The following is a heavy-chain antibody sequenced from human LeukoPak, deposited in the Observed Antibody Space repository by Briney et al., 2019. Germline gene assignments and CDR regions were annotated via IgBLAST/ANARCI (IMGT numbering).Heavy chain of an antibody. J-gene: IGHJ4*02. Sequence: GRSLRLSCAASGFTFDDYAMHWVRQAPGKGLEWVSGISWNSGSIGYADSVKGRFTISRDNAKNSLYLQMNSLRAEDTAFYYCARERGCGGDCYYFDCWGQGTLVTVSS. D-gene: IGHD2-21*02. CDR3: ARERGCGGDCYYFDC. CDR2: ISWNSGSI. V-gene: IGHV3-9*01. CDR1: GFTFDDYA.